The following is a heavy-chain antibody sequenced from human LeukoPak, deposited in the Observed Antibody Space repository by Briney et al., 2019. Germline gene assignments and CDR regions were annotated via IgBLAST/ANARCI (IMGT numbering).Heavy chain of an antibody. J-gene: IGHJ5*02. D-gene: IGHD2-2*03. Sequence: GGSLRLSCAASGFTFSSYWMSWVRQAPGKGLEWVANIKQDGSEKYYVDSVKGRFTISRDNAENSLYLQMNSLRAEDTAVYYCARDLGYCSSTSCQPWFDPWGQGTLVTVSS. CDR3: ARDLGYCSSTSCQPWFDP. CDR1: GFTFSSYW. V-gene: IGHV3-7*01. CDR2: IKQDGSEK.